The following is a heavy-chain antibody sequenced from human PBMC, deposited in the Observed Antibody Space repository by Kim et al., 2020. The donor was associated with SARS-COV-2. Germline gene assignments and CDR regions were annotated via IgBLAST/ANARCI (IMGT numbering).Heavy chain of an antibody. CDR2: ISSSSSTI. Sequence: GGSLRLSCAASGFTFSSYSMNWVRQAPGKGLEWVSYISSSSSTIYYADSVKGRFTISRDNAKNSLYLQMNSLRDEDTAVYYCAREGYCSGGSCFNFDYWGQGTLVTVSS. CDR1: GFTFSSYS. CDR3: AREGYCSGGSCFNFDY. J-gene: IGHJ4*02. D-gene: IGHD2-15*01. V-gene: IGHV3-48*02.